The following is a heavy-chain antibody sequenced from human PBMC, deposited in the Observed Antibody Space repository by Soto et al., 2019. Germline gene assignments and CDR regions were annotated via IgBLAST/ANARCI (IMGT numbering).Heavy chain of an antibody. CDR3: ARPTTTKSRDY. D-gene: IGHD4-17*01. Sequence: EVQLLESGGGLVQPGGSLGLSCAASGFTFSSYDMSWVRQAPGKGLEYVSSISVTGSGTYYADSVKGRFTISRDNSKNTLYLQMNSLRVKDTAVYYCARPTTTKSRDYWGQGTLVTVSS. V-gene: IGHV3-23*01. CDR1: GFTFSSYD. CDR2: ISVTGSGT. J-gene: IGHJ4*02.